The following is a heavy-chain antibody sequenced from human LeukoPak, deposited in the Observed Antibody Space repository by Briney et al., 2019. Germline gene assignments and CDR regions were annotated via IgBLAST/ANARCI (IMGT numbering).Heavy chain of an antibody. V-gene: IGHV3-48*04. CDR2: ISSSSSTI. CDR1: GFTFSSYS. CDR3: ARGGYYDSSGYEGGAFDI. J-gene: IGHJ3*02. D-gene: IGHD3-22*01. Sequence: GGSLRLSCAASGFTFSSYSMNRVRQAPGKGLEWVSYISSSSSTIYYADSVKGRFTISRDNAKNSLYLQMNSLRAEDTAVYYCARGGYYDSSGYEGGAFDIWGQGTMVTVSS.